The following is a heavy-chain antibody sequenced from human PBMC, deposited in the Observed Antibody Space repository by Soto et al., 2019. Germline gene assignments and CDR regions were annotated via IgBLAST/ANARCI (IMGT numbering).Heavy chain of an antibody. CDR1: GGSFSGYY. CDR2: INHSGST. D-gene: IGHD2-2*01. J-gene: IGHJ5*02. CDR3: ARQRYCSSTSCYPGWFDP. Sequence: SETLSLTCAVYGGSFSGYYWSWIRQPPGKGLEWIGEINHSGSTNYNPSLKSRVTISVDTSKNQFSLKLSSVTAADTAVYYCARQRYCSSTSCYPGWFDPWGQGTLVTVSS. V-gene: IGHV4-34*01.